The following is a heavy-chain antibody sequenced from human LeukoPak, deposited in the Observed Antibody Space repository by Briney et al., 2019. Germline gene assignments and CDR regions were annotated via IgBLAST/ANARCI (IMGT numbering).Heavy chain of an antibody. CDR1: GFTFSTYW. CDR3: AKFHCSTTSCYDFDY. D-gene: IGHD2-2*01. V-gene: IGHV3-23*01. CDR2: ISGSGGNT. Sequence: PGGSLRLSCAASGFTFSTYWMTWVRQAPGKGLEWVSAISGSGGNTYYADSVKGRFTISRDNSKNTLYLQMNSLRAEDTAVYYCAKFHCSTTSCYDFDYWGQGTLVTVSS. J-gene: IGHJ4*02.